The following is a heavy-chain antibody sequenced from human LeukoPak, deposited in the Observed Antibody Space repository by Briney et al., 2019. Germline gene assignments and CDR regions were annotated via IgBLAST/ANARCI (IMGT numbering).Heavy chain of an antibody. Sequence: GGSLRLSCAASGFTFGNYAMHWVRQAPGKGLEWVSGINWNSGRVSYADSVKGRFTISRDNAKNSLYLQMNSLRAEDTAVYYCARVGPGELPFDYWGQGTLVTVSS. CDR2: INWNSGRV. CDR3: ARVGPGELPFDY. J-gene: IGHJ4*02. V-gene: IGHV3-9*01. CDR1: GFTFGNYA. D-gene: IGHD1-26*01.